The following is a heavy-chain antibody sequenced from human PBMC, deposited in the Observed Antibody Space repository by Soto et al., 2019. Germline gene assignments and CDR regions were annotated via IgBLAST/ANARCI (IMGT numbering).Heavy chain of an antibody. J-gene: IGHJ6*02. CDR2: INHSGST. V-gene: IGHV4-34*01. CDR3: ARRVLFLERGPNQNGMVV. CDR1: GGSFSAYC. D-gene: IGHD3-3*01. Sequence: PSETLSLTCAGYGGSFSAYCWSWIRQPPGKGLEWIGEINHSGSTNYNPSLKSRVTISVDTSKNQFSLKLSSVTAADTAVYYCARRVLFLERGPNQNGMVVRHQGPTVS.